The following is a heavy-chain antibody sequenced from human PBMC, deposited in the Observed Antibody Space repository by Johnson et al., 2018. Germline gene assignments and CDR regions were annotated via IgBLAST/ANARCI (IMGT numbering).Heavy chain of an antibody. CDR1: GFTFDDYA. D-gene: IGHD3-3*01. J-gene: IGHJ3*02. CDR2: ISWNSGSI. Sequence: VQLLESGGGLVQPGRSLRLSCAASGFTFDDYAMHWVRQAPGKGLEWVSGISWNSGSIGYADSAKGRFTISRDNAKNSLYLQMNSLRAEDTALYYCAKDMVPIWRAFDIWGQGTMVTVSS. V-gene: IGHV3-9*01. CDR3: AKDMVPIWRAFDI.